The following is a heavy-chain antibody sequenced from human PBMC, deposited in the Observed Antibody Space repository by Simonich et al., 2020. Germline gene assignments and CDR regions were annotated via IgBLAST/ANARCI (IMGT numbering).Heavy chain of an antibody. V-gene: IGHV3-15*01. Sequence: EVQLVESGGGLVKPGGAIRLSCAASGFTFSNAWVSWVRQGPGKGLEWVGRIKSKTDGGTTDYAAPVKGRFTISRDDSKNTLYLQMNSLKTEDTAVYYCTKGLTGDTNYWGQGTLVTVSS. J-gene: IGHJ4*02. CDR2: IKSKTDGGTT. CDR3: TKGLTGDTNY. D-gene: IGHD7-27*01. CDR1: GFTFSNAW.